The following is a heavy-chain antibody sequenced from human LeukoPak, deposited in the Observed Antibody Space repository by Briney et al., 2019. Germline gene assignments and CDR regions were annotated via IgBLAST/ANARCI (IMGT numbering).Heavy chain of an antibody. D-gene: IGHD6-13*01. CDR3: AKDLWQQLVIGLSPHGY. J-gene: IGHJ4*02. CDR1: GFTFDDYA. CDR2: ISWNSGSI. V-gene: IGHV3-9*01. Sequence: GGSLRLSCAASGFTFDDYAMHWVRQAPGKGLEWVSGISWNSGSIGYADSVKGRFTISRDNSKNTLYLQMNSLRAEDTAVYYCAKDLWQQLVIGLSPHGYWGQGTLVTVSS.